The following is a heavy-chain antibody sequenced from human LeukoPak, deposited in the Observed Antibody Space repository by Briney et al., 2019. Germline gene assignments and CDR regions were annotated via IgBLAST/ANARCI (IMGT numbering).Heavy chain of an antibody. V-gene: IGHV3-30*18. CDR3: AKVFEVRGARRPKDY. CDR1: GFTFSRYA. Sequence: GGSLRLSCAASGFTFSRYAMSWVRQAPGKGLEWVALISYDGGNKFYADSVRDRFTISRDNPKNTLFLQMNSLRIEDTAVYYCAKVFEVRGARRPKDYWGQGTLVIVSS. J-gene: IGHJ4*02. D-gene: IGHD3-10*01. CDR2: ISYDGGNK.